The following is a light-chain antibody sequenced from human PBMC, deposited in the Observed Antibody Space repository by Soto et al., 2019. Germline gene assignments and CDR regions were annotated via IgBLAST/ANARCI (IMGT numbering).Light chain of an antibody. CDR2: AAS. Sequence: GERATLCCSASQSFSTYLAWYQQTPGQAPRLLIYAASNRATGIPARFSGSGSGTDFTLTISFLEPEDFAVYFCQQRSSCPLTFSAGTKVDI. J-gene: IGKJ4*01. CDR1: QSFSTY. V-gene: IGKV3-11*01. CDR3: QQRSSCPLT.